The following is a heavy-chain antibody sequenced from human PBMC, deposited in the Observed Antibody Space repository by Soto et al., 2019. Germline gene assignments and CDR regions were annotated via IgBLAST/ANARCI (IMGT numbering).Heavy chain of an antibody. CDR3: ARCMGFDGSGYAFFDS. D-gene: IGHD3-10*01. CDR1: GFTFSGHT. Sequence: EVQLVESGGGLVKPGGSLRLSCAASGFTFSGHTINWVRQAPGKGLEWVSSVSSSSSYMYYADSVKGRFTVSRDNAEKSLYLQMNSLRAEDTAIYYCARCMGFDGSGYAFFDSWGQGTLVTVSS. J-gene: IGHJ4*02. CDR2: VSSSSSYM. V-gene: IGHV3-21*01.